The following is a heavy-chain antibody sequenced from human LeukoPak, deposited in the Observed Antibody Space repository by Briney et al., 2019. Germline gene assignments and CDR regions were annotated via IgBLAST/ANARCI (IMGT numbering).Heavy chain of an antibody. J-gene: IGHJ5*02. Sequence: PSETLSLTCTVSGGSISSDYWSWIRQPPGKGLEWIGYIYYRGSTNYNPSLKSRVTISVDTSRDQFSLQLNSVTAADTAVYYCARGGVGHCSGVNCYAGRRDPFDPWGQGTLVTVSS. V-gene: IGHV4-59*12. CDR1: GGSISSDY. D-gene: IGHD2-15*01. CDR2: IYYRGST. CDR3: ARGGVGHCSGVNCYAGRRDPFDP.